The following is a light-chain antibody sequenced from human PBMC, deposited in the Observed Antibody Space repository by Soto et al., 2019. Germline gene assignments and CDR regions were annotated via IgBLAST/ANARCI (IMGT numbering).Light chain of an antibody. CDR3: QQYNSYPLT. Sequence: DIQMTQSPSTLSASIGDRVTITCRASQSISSWLAWYQQKPGKAPNLLIYTASNFESGVPSRFSGSGSGTEFTLTISSLQPDDFATYYCQQYNSYPLTFGPGTKVDIK. CDR1: QSISSW. V-gene: IGKV1-5*03. J-gene: IGKJ3*01. CDR2: TAS.